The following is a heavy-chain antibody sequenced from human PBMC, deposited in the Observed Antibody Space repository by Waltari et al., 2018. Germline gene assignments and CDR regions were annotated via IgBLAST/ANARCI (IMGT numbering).Heavy chain of an antibody. D-gene: IGHD6-6*01. CDR3: ARGLGGSSAGLGFDY. V-gene: IGHV5-51*01. Sequence: EVQLVQSGAEVKKPGESLKISCKGSGYSFTSYWVGWVRQMPGKGLEWMAIIYPGDSDTGYSPSFQGQVTISADKSISTAYLQWSSLKASDTAMYYCARGLGGSSAGLGFDYWGQGTLVTVSS. J-gene: IGHJ4*02. CDR2: IYPGDSDT. CDR1: GYSFTSYW.